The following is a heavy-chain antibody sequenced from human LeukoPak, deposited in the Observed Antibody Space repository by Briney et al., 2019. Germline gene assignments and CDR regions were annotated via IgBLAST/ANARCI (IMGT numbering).Heavy chain of an antibody. CDR2: IRSDGYHT. D-gene: IGHD1-26*01. V-gene: IGHV3-30*02. J-gene: IGHJ4*02. Sequence: TGGSLRLSCAASGFTFSSYSMNWVRQAPGKGLEWVAFIRSDGYHTYYADSVKGRFTITRDNSKNTLYLQMNSLRLEDMALYYCAKPSGSGVDYWGRGTRVTVSS. CDR1: GFTFSSYS. CDR3: AKPSGSGVDY.